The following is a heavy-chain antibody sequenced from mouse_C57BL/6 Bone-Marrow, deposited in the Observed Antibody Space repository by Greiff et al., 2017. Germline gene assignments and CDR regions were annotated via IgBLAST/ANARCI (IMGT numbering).Heavy chain of an antibody. CDR1: GYTFTSYW. D-gene: IGHD1-1*01. J-gene: IGHJ3*01. CDR3: AREGVLLRSLFAY. Sequence: QVQLQQPGAELVMPGASVKLSCKASGYTFTSYWMHWVKQRPGQGLEWIGGIDPSDSYTNYNQKFKGKATLTVDKSSSTAYMQLSSLTSEDSAVYYCAREGVLLRSLFAYWGQGTTVTVSA. V-gene: IGHV1-69*01. CDR2: IDPSDSYT.